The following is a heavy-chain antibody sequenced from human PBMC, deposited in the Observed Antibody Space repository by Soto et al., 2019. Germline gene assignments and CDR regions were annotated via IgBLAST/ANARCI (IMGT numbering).Heavy chain of an antibody. J-gene: IGHJ4*02. V-gene: IGHV3-30*18. D-gene: IGHD2-2*01. CDR3: AKRVSYTSSAAYFDY. CDR2: ISYDSGDT. CDR1: GFTFSSYG. Sequence: GGSLRLSCAASGFTFSSYGMHWVRQAPGKGLEWVAVISYDSGDTYYGDSVKGRFTISRDNSKNILYLQMNSLSAEDTAVYYCAKRVSYTSSAAYFDYWAQGTLVTVSS.